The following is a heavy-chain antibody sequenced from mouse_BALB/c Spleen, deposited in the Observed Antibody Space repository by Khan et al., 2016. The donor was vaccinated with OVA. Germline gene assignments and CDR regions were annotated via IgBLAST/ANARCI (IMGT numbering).Heavy chain of an antibody. Sequence: VQLKQSGTVLARPGASVKMSCKASGYSFTSYLIHWVKQRPGQGLEWIGDIYPGNSDTTYNQKFKDKAKLTAGTSANTAYMELSSLTNDDSAVYYCARGGYSSFAYWGQWTLVTVSA. CDR1: GYSFTSYL. J-gene: IGHJ3*01. D-gene: IGHD1-3*01. CDR3: ARGGYSSFAY. CDR2: IYPGNSDT. V-gene: IGHV1-5*01.